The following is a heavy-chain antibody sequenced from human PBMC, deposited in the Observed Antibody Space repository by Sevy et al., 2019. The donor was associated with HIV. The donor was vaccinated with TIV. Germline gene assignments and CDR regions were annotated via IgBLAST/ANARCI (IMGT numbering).Heavy chain of an antibody. CDR1: GGSFSGYY. Sequence: SETLSLTCAVYGGSFSGYYWSWIRQPPGKGLEWIGEINHSGSTNYTPSLKSRVTISVDTSKNQFSLKLSSVTAADTAVYYWARGLVTATTYYFDYWGQGTLVTVSS. J-gene: IGHJ4*02. D-gene: IGHD2-21*02. CDR2: INHSGST. V-gene: IGHV4-34*01. CDR3: ARGLVTATTYYFDY.